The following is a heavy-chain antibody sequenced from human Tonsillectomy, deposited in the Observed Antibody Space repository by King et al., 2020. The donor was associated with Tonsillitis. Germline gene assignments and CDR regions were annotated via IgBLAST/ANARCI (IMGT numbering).Heavy chain of an antibody. CDR3: ARERAAAGDFDY. J-gene: IGHJ4*02. V-gene: IGHV3-33*08. D-gene: IGHD6-13*01. Sequence: VQLVESGGGVVQPGRSLRLSCVASGFTFSDHGFHWVSQAPGKGLEWLAVIWYDGTKTFYADSVKGRFTISRDNSKNTHFLQMNTLRVEDTAVYYCARERAAAGDFDYWGQGTLVTVSS. CDR2: IWYDGTKT. CDR1: GFTFSDHG.